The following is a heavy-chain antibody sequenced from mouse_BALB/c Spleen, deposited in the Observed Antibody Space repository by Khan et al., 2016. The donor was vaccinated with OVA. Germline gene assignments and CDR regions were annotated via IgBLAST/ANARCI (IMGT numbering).Heavy chain of an antibody. J-gene: IGHJ1*01. CDR3: ARGASYWYFDV. Sequence: QIQLVQSGPELKKPGETVKISCKASGYTFTNYGMNWVKLAPGKGLKWMGWINTYTGEPTYTGDFKGRFAFSLETSASTAYLQINNLKNEDMATYFWARGASYWYFDVWGAGTTVTVSS. CDR2: INTYTGEP. V-gene: IGHV9-1*02. CDR1: GYTFTNYG.